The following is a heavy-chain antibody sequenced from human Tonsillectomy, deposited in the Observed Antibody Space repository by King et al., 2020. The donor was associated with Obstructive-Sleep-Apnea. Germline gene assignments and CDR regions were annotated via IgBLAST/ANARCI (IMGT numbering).Heavy chain of an antibody. CDR2: VSHSGTT. Sequence: PLQESGPGLVKPSETLSLTCTVSGGSISSGSYYWGWIRQPPGKGLEWIGSVSHSGTTFYIPSIESRVTISVDTSKNQFSLKLTSVTAADTAFYFCAREGGKTGARWFDPWGQGTLVTVSS. CDR3: AREGGKTGARWFDP. CDR1: GGSISSGSYY. J-gene: IGHJ5*02. V-gene: IGHV4-39*07. D-gene: IGHD1-26*01.